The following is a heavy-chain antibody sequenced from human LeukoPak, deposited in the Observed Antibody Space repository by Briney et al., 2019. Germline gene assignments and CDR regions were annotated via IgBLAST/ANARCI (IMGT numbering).Heavy chain of an antibody. CDR3: ARGGVNYKIAGP. V-gene: IGHV4-39*07. J-gene: IGHJ5*02. CDR2: IYYSGST. D-gene: IGHD3-10*01. CDR1: GGSISSSSYY. Sequence: MSSETLSLTCTVSGGSISSSSYYWGWIRQPPGKGLEWIGSIYYSGSTYYNPSLKSRVTISVDTSKNQFSLKLSSVTAADTAVYYCARGGVNYKIAGPWGQGALVTVSS.